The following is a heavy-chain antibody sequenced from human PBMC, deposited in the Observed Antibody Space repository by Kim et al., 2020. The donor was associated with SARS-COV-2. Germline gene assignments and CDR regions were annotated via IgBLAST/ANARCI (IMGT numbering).Heavy chain of an antibody. J-gene: IGHJ6*02. Sequence: GGSLRLSCAASGFTFSSYAMSWVRQAPGKGLEWVSAISGSGGSTYYADSVKGRFTISRDNSKNTLYLQMNSLRAEDTAVYYCAKLLSGNYYYGMDVWGQGTTVTVSS. CDR3: AKLLSGNYYYGMDV. V-gene: IGHV3-23*01. CDR2: ISGSGGST. D-gene: IGHD1-26*01. CDR1: GFTFSSYA.